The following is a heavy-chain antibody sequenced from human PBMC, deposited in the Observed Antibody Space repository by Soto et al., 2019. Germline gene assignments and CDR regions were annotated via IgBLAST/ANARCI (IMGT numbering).Heavy chain of an antibody. CDR1: GYTFTSYG. CDR2: ISAYNGNT. J-gene: IGHJ5*02. Sequence: GASVKVSCKASGYTFTSYGISWVRQAPGQGLEWMGWISAYNGNTNYAQKLQGRVTMTTDTSTSTAYMELRSLRSDDTAVYYCARDEPDMYSSSWYGGPWFDPWGQGTLVTVSS. D-gene: IGHD6-13*01. V-gene: IGHV1-18*01. CDR3: ARDEPDMYSSSWYGGPWFDP.